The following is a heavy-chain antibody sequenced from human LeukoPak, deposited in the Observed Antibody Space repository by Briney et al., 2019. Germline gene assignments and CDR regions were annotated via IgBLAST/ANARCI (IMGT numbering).Heavy chain of an antibody. CDR3: ASYSRAGVSFGY. CDR2: IYYSGST. D-gene: IGHD6-6*01. V-gene: IGHV4-39*01. Sequence: SETLSLTCTVSGGSISSSSYYWGWIRQPPGKGLEWIGSIYYSGSTYYNPSLKSRVTISVDTSKNQFSLKLSSVTAADTAVYYCASYSRAGVSFGYWGQGTLVTVSS. J-gene: IGHJ4*02. CDR1: GGSISSSSYY.